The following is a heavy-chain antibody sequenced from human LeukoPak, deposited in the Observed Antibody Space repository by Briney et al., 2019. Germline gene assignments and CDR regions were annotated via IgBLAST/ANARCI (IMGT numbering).Heavy chain of an antibody. V-gene: IGHV4-39*01. CDR3: ARVYSSSWYHTHFFDY. J-gene: IGHJ4*02. CDR2: IYYSGST. D-gene: IGHD6-13*01. Sequence: PSETLSLTCTVSGGSISSSSYYWGWIRQPPGKGLEWIGSIYYSGSTYYNPSLKSRVTISVDTSKNQFSLKLSSVTAADTAVYYCARVYSSSWYHTHFFDYWGQGTLVTVSS. CDR1: GGSISSSSYY.